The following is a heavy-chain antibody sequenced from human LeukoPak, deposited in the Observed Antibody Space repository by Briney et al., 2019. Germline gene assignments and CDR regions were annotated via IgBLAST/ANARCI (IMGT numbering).Heavy chain of an antibody. J-gene: IGHJ4*02. CDR1: GFTFIDAW. CDR2: IKSKDSGGAT. Sequence: GGSLRLSCAASGFTFIDAWMTWVRQAPGKGLEWVGRIKSKDSGGATDYAAPVKGRFTISRDNAKNSLYLQMDSLRAEDTAVYYCARALGDDFWSGYSDSWGQGTLVTVSS. CDR3: ARALGDDFWSGYSDS. D-gene: IGHD3-3*01. V-gene: IGHV3-15*01.